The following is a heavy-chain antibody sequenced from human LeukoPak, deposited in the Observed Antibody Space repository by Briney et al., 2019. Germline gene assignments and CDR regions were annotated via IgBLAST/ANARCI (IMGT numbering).Heavy chain of an antibody. CDR3: ARVAGNYDILTGPDY. CDR2: ISSSSSTI. CDR1: GFIFSSYG. J-gene: IGHJ4*02. V-gene: IGHV3-48*02. D-gene: IGHD3-9*01. Sequence: GGSLRLSCAASGFIFSSYGMNWVRQAPGKGLEWVSYISSSSSTIYYADSVKGRFPISRDNAKNSLYLQMNSLRDEDTAVYYCARVAGNYDILTGPDYWGQGTMITVSS.